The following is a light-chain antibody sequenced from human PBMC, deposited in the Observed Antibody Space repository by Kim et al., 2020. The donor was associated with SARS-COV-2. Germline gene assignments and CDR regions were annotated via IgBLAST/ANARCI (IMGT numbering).Light chain of an antibody. CDR1: NSGSKS. Sequence: PGKTARIACGGNNSGSKSVHWYQQKPGQAPVLVIYYDSDRTSGIPERFSGSNSGNTATLTISRVEAGDEADYYCQVWDSSSDHLVVFGGGTQLTVL. J-gene: IGLJ2*01. CDR2: YDS. CDR3: QVWDSSSDHLVV. V-gene: IGLV3-21*04.